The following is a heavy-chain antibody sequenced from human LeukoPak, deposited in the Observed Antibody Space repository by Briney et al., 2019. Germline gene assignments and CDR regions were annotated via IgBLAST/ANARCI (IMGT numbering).Heavy chain of an antibody. D-gene: IGHD3-22*01. J-gene: IGHJ4*02. CDR2: ISAYNGNT. CDR3: ARESDYYDSSGHYDY. V-gene: IGHV1-18*01. Sequence: ASVEVSCKASGYTFTSYGISWVRQAPGQGLEWMGWISAYNGNTNYAQKLQGRVTMTTDTSTSTAYMELRSLRSDDTAVYYCARESDYYDSSGHYDYWGQGTLVTVSS. CDR1: GYTFTSYG.